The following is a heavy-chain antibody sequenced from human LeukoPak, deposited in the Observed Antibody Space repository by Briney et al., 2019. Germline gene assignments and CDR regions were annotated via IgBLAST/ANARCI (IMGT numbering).Heavy chain of an antibody. J-gene: IGHJ4*02. Sequence: ASVQVSCKVSGYTLTELSMHWVRQAPGKGLEWMGGFDPEDGETIYAQKFQGRVTMTEDTSTDTAYMELSSLRSEDTAVYYRATMKFTIFGVVIGSFDYWGQGTLVTVSS. D-gene: IGHD3-3*01. V-gene: IGHV1-24*01. CDR3: ATMKFTIFGVVIGSFDY. CDR1: GYTLTELS. CDR2: FDPEDGET.